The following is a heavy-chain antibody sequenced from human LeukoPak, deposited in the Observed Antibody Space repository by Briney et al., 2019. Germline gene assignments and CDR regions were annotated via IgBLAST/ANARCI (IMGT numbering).Heavy chain of an antibody. Sequence: SETLSLTCTVSGGSISSGSYYWSWIRQPAGKGLEWIGRIYTSGSTNYNPSLKSRVTISVDTSKNQFSLKLSSVTAADTAVYYCARDTGIAAAGPNWGQGTLVTVSS. CDR1: GGSISSGSYY. CDR2: IYTSGST. CDR3: ARDTGIAAAGPN. J-gene: IGHJ4*02. D-gene: IGHD6-13*01. V-gene: IGHV4-61*02.